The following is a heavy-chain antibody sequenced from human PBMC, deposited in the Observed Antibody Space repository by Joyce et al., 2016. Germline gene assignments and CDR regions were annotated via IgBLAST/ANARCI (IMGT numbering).Heavy chain of an antibody. CDR2: ISYDGSNK. CDR1: VLSFSSYT. CDR3: ARQGRHYYDSSGYYAEYFHY. Sequence: QVQLVESGGGVVQPGRSLRLSCAASVLSFSSYTMDWVRQAPGKGLEGVAGISYDGSNKFYADSVKGRFTSSRDNSKNTLYLQMNSLRVEDTAVYYCARQGRHYYDSSGYYAEYFHYWGQGTLVTVSS. D-gene: IGHD3-22*01. V-gene: IGHV3-30-3*01. J-gene: IGHJ1*01.